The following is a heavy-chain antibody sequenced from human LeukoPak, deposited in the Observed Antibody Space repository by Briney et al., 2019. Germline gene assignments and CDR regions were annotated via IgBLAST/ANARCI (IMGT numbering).Heavy chain of an antibody. J-gene: IGHJ4*02. CDR1: GLTVSSNY. Sequence: PGGSLRHSCAASGLTVSSNYMSWVRQAPGKGLEWVSVIYSGGNTDYADSVKGRFTISRDNSRNTVYLQMNSLRAEDTAVYYCARYYYDSSGYAYYFDYWGQGTLVTVSS. D-gene: IGHD3-22*01. V-gene: IGHV3-53*01. CDR3: ARYYYDSSGYAYYFDY. CDR2: IYSGGNT.